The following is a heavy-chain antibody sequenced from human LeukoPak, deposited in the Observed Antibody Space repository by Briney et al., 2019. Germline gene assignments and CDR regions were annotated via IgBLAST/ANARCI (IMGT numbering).Heavy chain of an antibody. J-gene: IGHJ4*02. CDR1: GFTFSSYA. Sequence: GGSLRLSCAASGFTFSSYAMSWVRQAPGKGLEWVSAISGSGGSTYYADSVKGRFTISRDNSKNTLHLQMNSLRAEDTAVYYCAKDISMIVANYFDYWGQGTLVTVSS. V-gene: IGHV3-23*01. CDR2: ISGSGGST. D-gene: IGHD3-22*01. CDR3: AKDISMIVANYFDY.